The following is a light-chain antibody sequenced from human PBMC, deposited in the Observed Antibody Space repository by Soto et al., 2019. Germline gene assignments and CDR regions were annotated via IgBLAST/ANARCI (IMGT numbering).Light chain of an antibody. V-gene: IGLV2-14*01. CDR2: EVT. CDR3: SSYTRAKTYV. Sequence: QSALTQPASVSGSPGQSITISCSGTSSDIGGYNMVSWYQQHPGKAPKLIIYEVTHRPSGISDRFSASKSGNTASLTISGLQAEDEGDYYCSSYTRAKTYVFGTGTKLTVL. J-gene: IGLJ1*01. CDR1: SSDIGGYNM.